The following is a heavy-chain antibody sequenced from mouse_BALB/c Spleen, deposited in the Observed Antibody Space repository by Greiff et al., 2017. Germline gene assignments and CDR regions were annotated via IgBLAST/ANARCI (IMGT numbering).Heavy chain of an antibody. CDR3: TRERAHTTATFAN. CDR1: GYTFTSYW. V-gene: IGHV1-5*01. D-gene: IGHD1-2*01. CDR2: IYPGNSDT. J-gene: IGHJ3*01. Sequence: EVQLQQSGTVLARPGASVKMSCKASGYTFTSYWMHWVKQRPGQGLEWIGAIYPGNSDTSYNQKFKGKAKLTAVTSTSTAYMELSSLTNADSAVYFCTRERAHTTATFANWGQGTLVTVSA.